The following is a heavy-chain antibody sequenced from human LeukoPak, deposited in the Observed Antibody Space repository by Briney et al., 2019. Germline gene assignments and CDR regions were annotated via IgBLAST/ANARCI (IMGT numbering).Heavy chain of an antibody. D-gene: IGHD2-2*01. J-gene: IGHJ3*02. V-gene: IGHV4-59*08. CDR3: ALGNCPTTSCYPGVAFDI. CDR2: MYYTGSG. Sequence: SETLSLTCSVSNGSLSSHYWSWIRQAPGKGLEWIGYMYYTGSGNYNPSLQSRVTISVDTSKNQFSLKLTSVTAADTAVYYCALGNCPTTSCYPGVAFDIWGQGTMVTVSS. CDR1: NGSLSSHY.